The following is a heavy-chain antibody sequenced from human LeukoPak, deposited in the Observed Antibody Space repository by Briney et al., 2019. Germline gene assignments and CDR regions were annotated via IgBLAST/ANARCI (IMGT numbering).Heavy chain of an antibody. Sequence: GGSLRLSCAASGFTFDDYGMSWVRQAPGKGLEWVSGINWNGGSTGYADSVRGRFTISRDNAKNSLYLQMNSLRAEDTALYYCARDEYYYYYMDVWGKGTTVTVSS. CDR2: INWNGGST. CDR3: ARDEYYYYYMDV. J-gene: IGHJ6*03. CDR1: GFTFDDYG. V-gene: IGHV3-20*04.